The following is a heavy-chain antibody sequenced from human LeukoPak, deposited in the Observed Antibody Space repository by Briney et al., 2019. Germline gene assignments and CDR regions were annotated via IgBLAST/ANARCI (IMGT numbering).Heavy chain of an antibody. CDR1: GGSISSYY. V-gene: IGHV4-4*07. CDR2: IYTSGST. Sequence: SETLSLTCTVSGGSISSYYWSWIRQPAGKGLEWIGRIYTSGSTNYNPSLKSRVTMSVDTSKNQFSLKLTSVTAADTAVYYCARHDRGRYGSGSYYNRYYFDYWGQGTLVTVSS. CDR3: ARHDRGRYGSGSYYNRYYFDY. J-gene: IGHJ4*02. D-gene: IGHD3-10*01.